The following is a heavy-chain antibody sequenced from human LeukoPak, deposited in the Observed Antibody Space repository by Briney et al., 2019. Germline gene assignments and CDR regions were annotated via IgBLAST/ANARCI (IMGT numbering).Heavy chain of an antibody. D-gene: IGHD2-15*01. J-gene: IGHJ5*02. V-gene: IGHV4-30-4*01. CDR3: ARAGGVVLVARSGWFDP. Sequence: SETLSLTCTVSGGSISSGDYSWSWIRQPPGKGLEWIGYIYYSGSTYYNPSLKSRVTISVDTSKNQFSLKLSSVTAADTAVYYCARAGGVVLVARSGWFDPWGQGTLVTVSS. CDR2: IYYSGST. CDR1: GGSISSGDYS.